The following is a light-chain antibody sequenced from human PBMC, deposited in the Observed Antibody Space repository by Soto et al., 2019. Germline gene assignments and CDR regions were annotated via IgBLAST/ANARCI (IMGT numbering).Light chain of an antibody. CDR1: QSISSW. CDR2: KAS. V-gene: IGKV1-5*03. CDR3: QQYNSFPYT. Sequence: DIQMTQSPSTLSASVGDRVTITCRASQSISSWLAWYQQKPGKAPKLLIYKASSLESGVPSRFSGSGSGTEFTLTISSLQPDDFATFYCQQYNSFPYTFGQGTKLEI. J-gene: IGKJ2*01.